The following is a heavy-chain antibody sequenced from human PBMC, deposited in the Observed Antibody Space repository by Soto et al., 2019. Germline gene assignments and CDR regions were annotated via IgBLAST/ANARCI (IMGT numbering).Heavy chain of an antibody. J-gene: IGHJ4*02. CDR1: GGSIRSYY. V-gene: IGHV4-59*08. D-gene: IGHD7-27*01. CDR3: AKNWNWGSLVH. Sequence: SETLSLTCTVSGGSIRSYYWSWIRQSPGKGLEWIGFIYYGGSTNYNPSLKSRVTISVDTPKNQFSLKLSSVTAADTAVYYCAKNWNWGSLVHWGQGTLVTVSS. CDR2: IYYGGST.